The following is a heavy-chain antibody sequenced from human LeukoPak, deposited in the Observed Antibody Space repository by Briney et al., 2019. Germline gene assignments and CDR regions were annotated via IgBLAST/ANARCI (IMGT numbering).Heavy chain of an antibody. CDR1: GYTFTSYG. V-gene: IGHV1-18*01. D-gene: IGHD6-13*01. J-gene: IGHJ4*02. CDR3: ARARIAGTLIIDDY. CDR2: ISAYNGNT. Sequence: GASVEVSCKASGYTFTSYGISWVRQAPGQGLEWMGWISAYNGNTNYAQKLQGRVTMTTDTSTSTAYMELRSLRSDDTAVYYCARARIAGTLIIDDYWGQGTLVTVSS.